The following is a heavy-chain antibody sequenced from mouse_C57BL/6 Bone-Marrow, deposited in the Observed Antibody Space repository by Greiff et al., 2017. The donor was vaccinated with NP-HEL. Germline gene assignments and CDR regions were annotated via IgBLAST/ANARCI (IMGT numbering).Heavy chain of an antibody. CDR3: ARHGYDYDGFAY. V-gene: IGHV5-12*01. D-gene: IGHD2-4*01. CDR1: GFTFSDYY. J-gene: IGHJ3*01. Sequence: EVKLVESGGGLVQPGGSLKLSCAASGFTFSDYYMYWVRQTPEKRLEWVAYISNGGGSTYYPDTVKGRFTISRDNAKNTLYLQMSRLKSEDTAMYYCARHGYDYDGFAYWGQGTLVTVSA. CDR2: ISNGGGST.